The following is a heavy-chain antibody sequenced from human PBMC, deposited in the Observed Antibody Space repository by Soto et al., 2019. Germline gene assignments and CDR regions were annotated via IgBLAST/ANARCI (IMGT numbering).Heavy chain of an antibody. CDR3: ASMTTVVTRVSVDAFDI. Sequence: ASLKVSCQFSGYPFTNYGINWVRQAPVQVLEWVGWFNPANRNTNYAQKFQDRVSMTTDTSTNTAYMELRGLRSDDTAVYYCASMTTVVTRVSVDAFDIWGQGKMVTGSS. CDR1: GYPFTNYG. CDR2: FNPANRNT. D-gene: IGHD4-17*01. V-gene: IGHV1-18*01. J-gene: IGHJ3*02.